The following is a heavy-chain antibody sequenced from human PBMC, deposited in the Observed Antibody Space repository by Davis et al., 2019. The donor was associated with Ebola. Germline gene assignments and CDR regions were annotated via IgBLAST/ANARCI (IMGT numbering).Heavy chain of an antibody. Sequence: GGSLRLSCAASGFTFSSYAMSWVRQAPGKGLEWVSAISGSGGSTYYADSVKGRFTISRDNSKNTLYLQMNSLRAEDTAVYYCAKGARYCSSTSCLLYYYYGMDVWGQGTTVTVSS. CDR1: GFTFSSYA. CDR3: AKGARYCSSTSCLLYYYYGMDV. J-gene: IGHJ6*02. V-gene: IGHV3-23*01. D-gene: IGHD2-2*01. CDR2: ISGSGGST.